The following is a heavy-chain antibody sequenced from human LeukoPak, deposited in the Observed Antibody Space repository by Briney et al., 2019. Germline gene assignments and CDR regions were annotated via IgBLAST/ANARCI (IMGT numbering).Heavy chain of an antibody. CDR1: GFTFSSYA. Sequence: PGGSLRLSCAASGFTFSSYAMSWVRQAPGKGLEWVSAISGSGGSTYYADSVKGRFTISRDNSKNTLYLQMNSLRAEDTAVYYCAKDPYYDFWSGYYTYWGQGTLVTVSS. D-gene: IGHD3-3*01. J-gene: IGHJ4*02. CDR3: AKDPYYDFWSGYYTY. V-gene: IGHV3-23*01. CDR2: ISGSGGST.